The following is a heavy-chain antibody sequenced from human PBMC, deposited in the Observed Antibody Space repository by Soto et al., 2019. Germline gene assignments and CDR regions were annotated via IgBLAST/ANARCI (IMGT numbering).Heavy chain of an antibody. J-gene: IGHJ6*02. CDR3: ASLGRHG. V-gene: IGHV3-7*01. D-gene: IGHD3-16*01. CDR1: GFTFSDSW. CDR2: IKQDGSEK. Sequence: GGSLRLSCVASGFTFSDSWMDWVRQAPGKGPEWVANIKQDGSEKNYVDSVKGRFIISRDNAKNSLYLQMNSLRAEDTAVYYCASLGRHGWGQGTTVTVSS.